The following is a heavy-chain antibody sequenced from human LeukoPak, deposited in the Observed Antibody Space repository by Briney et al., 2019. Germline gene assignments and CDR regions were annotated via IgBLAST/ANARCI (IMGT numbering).Heavy chain of an antibody. V-gene: IGHV4-39*01. CDR2: IYYSGST. CDR1: GGSISSSSYY. CDR3: ARHIVVAPAAMYNWFDP. D-gene: IGHD2-2*01. J-gene: IGHJ5*02. Sequence: ASETLSLTCTVSGGSISSSSYYWGWIRQPPGKGLEWIGSIYYSGSTYYNPSLKSRVTISVDTSKNQFSLKLSSVTAADTAVYYCARHIVVAPAAMYNWFDPWGQGTLVTVSS.